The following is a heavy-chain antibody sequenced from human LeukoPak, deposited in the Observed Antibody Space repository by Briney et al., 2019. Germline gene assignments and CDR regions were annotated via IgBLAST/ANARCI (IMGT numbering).Heavy chain of an antibody. D-gene: IGHD2-15*01. V-gene: IGHV3-21*01. CDR3: ARDWRNIVVVVAAPGAFDI. CDR2: ISSSSSYI. J-gene: IGHJ3*02. CDR1: GFTFSSYS. Sequence: GGSLRLSCAASGFTFSSYSMNWVRQAPGKGLEWVSSISSSSSYIYYAASVKGRFTISRDNAKNSLYLQMNSLRAEDTAVYYCARDWRNIVVVVAAPGAFDIWGQGTMVTVSS.